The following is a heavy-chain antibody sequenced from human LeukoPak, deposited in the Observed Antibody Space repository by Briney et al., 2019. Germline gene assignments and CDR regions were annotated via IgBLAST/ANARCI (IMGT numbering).Heavy chain of an antibody. CDR1: GFTFSNYA. J-gene: IGHJ4*02. CDR3: AKVKSGVDMSHDY. V-gene: IGHV3-23*01. D-gene: IGHD2-8*02. CDR2: ILFSGAST. Sequence: RGSLRLSCAAPGFTFSNYAMSWVRQAPGKGLEWVSSILFSGASTYYAASVRGRFTISRDNSKTTLYLQMNSLRAGAPAVYYFAKVKSGVDMSHDYWGQGALVTVSS.